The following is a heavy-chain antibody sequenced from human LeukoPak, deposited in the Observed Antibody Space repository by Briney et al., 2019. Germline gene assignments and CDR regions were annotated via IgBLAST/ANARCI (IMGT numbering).Heavy chain of an antibody. CDR1: GFTFSEYW. V-gene: IGHV3-7*01. CDR2: IKQDESEK. J-gene: IGHJ3*02. Sequence: GGSLRLSCAASGFTFSEYWMTWVRQASGKGLEWVANIKQDESEKYYADSVKGRFSVSRDNGKSSLYLQMNSLRAEDTAVYYCARDREEMVRAPYAFGIWGQGTMVTVSS. D-gene: IGHD3-10*01. CDR3: ARDREEMVRAPYAFGI.